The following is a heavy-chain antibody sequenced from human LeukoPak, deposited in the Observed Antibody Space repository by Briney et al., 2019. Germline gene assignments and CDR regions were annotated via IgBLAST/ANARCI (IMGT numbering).Heavy chain of an antibody. J-gene: IGHJ4*02. V-gene: IGHV3-21*05. D-gene: IGHD1-1*01. CDR1: GFTFRNSS. CDR3: ARDPRTVRI. Sequence: PGGSLRLSCAVSGFTFRNSSMNWVRQAPGKGLEWLSYISGDSGDTNYADSVKGRFTISRDNAKNPLYLQMNSLRVEDTAVYFCARDPRTVRIWGQGTLVTVSS. CDR2: ISGDSGDT.